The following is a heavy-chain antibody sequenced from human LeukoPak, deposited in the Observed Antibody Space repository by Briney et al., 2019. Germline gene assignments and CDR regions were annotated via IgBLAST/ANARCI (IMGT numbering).Heavy chain of an antibody. D-gene: IGHD6-13*01. V-gene: IGHV1-69*04. J-gene: IGHJ4*02. Sequence: GASVTVSFKSSGGTFSSYAIRWARQAPGQGLEWMGRIIPILGIANYAQKFQGRVTITADKSTSTAYMELSSLRSEDTAVYYCARATPSPVIGAAALDYWGQGTLVTVSS. CDR2: IIPILGIA. CDR3: ARATPSPVIGAAALDY. CDR1: GGTFSSYA.